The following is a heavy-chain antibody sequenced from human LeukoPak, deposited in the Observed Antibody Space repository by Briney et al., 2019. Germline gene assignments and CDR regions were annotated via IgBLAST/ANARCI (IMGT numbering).Heavy chain of an antibody. CDR2: INHSGST. V-gene: IGHV4-34*01. CDR1: GGSFSGYY. Sequence: SETLSLTCAVYGGSFSGYYWSWIRQPPGKGLEWIWEINHSGSTNYNPSLKSRVTISVDTSKNQFSLKLSSVTAADTAVYYCARDLVGATVAFDIWGQGTMVTVSS. D-gene: IGHD1-26*01. CDR3: ARDLVGATVAFDI. J-gene: IGHJ3*02.